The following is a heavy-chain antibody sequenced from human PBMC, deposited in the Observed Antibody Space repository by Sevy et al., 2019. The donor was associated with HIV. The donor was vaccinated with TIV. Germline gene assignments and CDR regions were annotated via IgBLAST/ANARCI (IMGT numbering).Heavy chain of an antibody. CDR1: GGTFSSYA. CDR2: IIPIFGTA. CDR3: ARGALVAASASLTYYYGSGSYYKPLFYDY. Sequence: ASVKVSCKASGGTFSSYAISWVRQAPGQGLEWMGGIIPIFGTANYAQKFQGRVTITADESTGKAYMELSSLRSEDTAVYYCARGALVAASASLTYYYGSGSYYKPLFYDYWGQGTLVTVSS. V-gene: IGHV1-69*13. J-gene: IGHJ4*02. D-gene: IGHD3-10*01.